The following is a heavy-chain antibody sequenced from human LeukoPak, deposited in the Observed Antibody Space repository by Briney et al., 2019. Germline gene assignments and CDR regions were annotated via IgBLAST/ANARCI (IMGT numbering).Heavy chain of an antibody. CDR3: AREESRGSITTFHDAFHM. J-gene: IGHJ3*02. CDR1: GGTFSDYA. CDR2: IIPVFGTA. V-gene: IGHV1-69*05. Sequence: GAPVKVSCKTSGGTFSDYALSWVRQAPGQGLEWLGGIIPVFGTANYPQKFQGRVTMTTDESTSTAYMELRGLRTEDTAVYYCAREESRGSITTFHDAFHMWGQGTMVTVSS. D-gene: IGHD3-10*01.